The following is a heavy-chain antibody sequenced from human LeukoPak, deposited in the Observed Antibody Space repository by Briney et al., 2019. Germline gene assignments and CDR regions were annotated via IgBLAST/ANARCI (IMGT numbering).Heavy chain of an antibody. J-gene: IGHJ4*02. V-gene: IGHV3-48*02. CDR1: GFTFDIYA. Sequence: GGSLRLSCAASGFTFDIYAMHWVRQAPGKGLEWVSYISSTSSTIYYADSAQGRFTISRDNAKNSLYLQMSSLRDEDTAVYYCARSFDHWGQGTLVTVSS. CDR2: ISSTSSTI. CDR3: ARSFDH.